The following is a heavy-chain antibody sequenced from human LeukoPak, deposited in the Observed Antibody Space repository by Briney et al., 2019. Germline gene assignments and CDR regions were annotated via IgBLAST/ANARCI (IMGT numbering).Heavy chain of an antibody. CDR1: VGTFGSYA. CDR2: IIPRFGTA. CDR3: ARPSWVGNWFDP. V-gene: IGHV1-69*01. Sequence: SVKLSCKASVGTFGSYAISSVRQAPGQGPEWMGAIIPRFGTADYAQKFQGRVTITADVSTTTAYMELSSLRSEDTAVYYCARPSWVGNWFDPWGQETLVTVSS. D-gene: IGHD1-26*01. J-gene: IGHJ5*02.